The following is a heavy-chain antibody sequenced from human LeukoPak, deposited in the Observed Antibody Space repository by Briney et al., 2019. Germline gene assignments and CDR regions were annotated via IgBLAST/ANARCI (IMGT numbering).Heavy chain of an antibody. V-gene: IGHV3-23*01. Sequence: GGSLRLSCAASGFTFSSYAMSWVRQAPGKGLEWVSAISGSGSSTYYADSVKGRFTISRDNSKNTLYLQMNSLRAEDTAVYYCAKVLGYSYGYSDYWGQGTLVTVSS. CDR1: GFTFSSYA. D-gene: IGHD5-18*01. CDR3: AKVLGYSYGYSDY. CDR2: ISGSGSST. J-gene: IGHJ4*02.